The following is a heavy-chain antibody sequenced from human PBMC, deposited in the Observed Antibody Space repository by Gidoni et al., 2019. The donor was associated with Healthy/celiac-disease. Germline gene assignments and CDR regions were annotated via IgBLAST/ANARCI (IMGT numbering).Heavy chain of an antibody. Sequence: VQLQESGPGLVKPSQTLSLTCTVSGGSISSGSYYWSWIRQPAGKGLEWIGRIYTSGSTNYNPSLKSRVTISVDTSKNQFSLKLSSVTAADTAVYYCATSLTWGWFDPWGQGTLVTVSS. V-gene: IGHV4-61*02. CDR3: ATSLTWGWFDP. J-gene: IGHJ5*02. CDR2: IYTSGST. CDR1: GGSISSGSYY. D-gene: IGHD3-16*01.